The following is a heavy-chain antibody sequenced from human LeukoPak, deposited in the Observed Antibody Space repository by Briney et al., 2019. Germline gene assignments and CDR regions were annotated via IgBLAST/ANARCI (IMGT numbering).Heavy chain of an antibody. CDR2: IKSSGDGT. V-gene: IGHV1-46*01. D-gene: IGHD2-2*01. J-gene: IGHJ4*02. CDR1: GYTLTTYH. CDR3: ARRTGDCSSTSCNLDY. Sequence: GASVKVSCKAYGYTLTTYHMHWVRQARGQGLEWMGVIKSSGDGTFYAQDFQGRVTVTRDTSTSTVYMELRSLRSEDTAVYYCARRTGDCSSTSCNLDYWGQGTLVTVSS.